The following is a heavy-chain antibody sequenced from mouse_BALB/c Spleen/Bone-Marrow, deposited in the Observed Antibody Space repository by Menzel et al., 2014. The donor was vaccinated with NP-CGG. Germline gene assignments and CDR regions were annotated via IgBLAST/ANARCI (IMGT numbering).Heavy chain of an antibody. CDR2: INPDSSTI. CDR3: ARPGYYGYQDV. V-gene: IGHV4-1*02. J-gene: IGHJ1*01. Sequence: EVQLVESGGGLVQPGGSLELSCAASGFDFSRYWMTWVRQAPGKGLEWIGEINPDSSTINYTPSLKDKFIVSRDNAKNTLYLQMSKVRSEDTALYYCARPGYYGYQDVWGAGTTVTVSS. D-gene: IGHD1-2*01. CDR1: GFDFSRYW.